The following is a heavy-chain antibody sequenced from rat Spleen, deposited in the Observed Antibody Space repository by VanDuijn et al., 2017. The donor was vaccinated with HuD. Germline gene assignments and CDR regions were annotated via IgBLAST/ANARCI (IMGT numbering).Heavy chain of an antibody. D-gene: IGHD1-10*01. Sequence: EVQLVESGGGLVQPGRSLKLSCVASGFTFSNYWMTWIRQAPGKGLEWVASISNAAGKVYYPDSVKGRFTISRDNPKSTLSLQMDSLRSEDTATYYCTTTWNFDYWGQGVMVTVSS. CDR3: TTTWNFDY. V-gene: IGHV5-31*01. CDR2: ISNAAGKV. CDR1: GFTFSNYW. J-gene: IGHJ2*01.